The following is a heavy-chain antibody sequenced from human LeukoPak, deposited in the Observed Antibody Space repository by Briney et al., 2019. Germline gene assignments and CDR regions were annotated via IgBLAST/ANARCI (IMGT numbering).Heavy chain of an antibody. V-gene: IGHV3-33*01. D-gene: IGHD3-22*01. J-gene: IGHJ4*02. Sequence: GGSLRLSCAASGFTFSSYGMHWVRQAPGKGLEWVAVIWYDGSNKYYADSVKGRFTISRDNSKNTLYLQMNGLRAEDTAVYYCARDRDETSYYGSSGYYYYFDYWGQGTLVTVSS. CDR1: GFTFSSYG. CDR2: IWYDGSNK. CDR3: ARDRDETSYYGSSGYYYYFDY.